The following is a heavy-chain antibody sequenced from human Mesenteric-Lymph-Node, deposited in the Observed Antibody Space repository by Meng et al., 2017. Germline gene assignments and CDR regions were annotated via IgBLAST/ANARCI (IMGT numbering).Heavy chain of an antibody. CDR3: ARDPTSRYCSGGSCYSWFDYYYYGMDV. CDR2: INAGNGNT. D-gene: IGHD2-15*01. V-gene: IGHV1-3*01. J-gene: IGHJ6*02. Sequence: ASVKVSCKASGYTFTSYAMHWVRQAPGQRLEWMGWINAGNGNTKYSQKFQGRVTITRDTSASTAYMELSSLRSEDTAVYYCARDPTSRYCSGGSCYSWFDYYYYGMDVWGQGTTVTVSS. CDR1: GYTFTSYA.